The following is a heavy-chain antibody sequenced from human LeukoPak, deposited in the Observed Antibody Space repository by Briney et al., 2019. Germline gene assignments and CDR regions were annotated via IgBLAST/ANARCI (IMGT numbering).Heavy chain of an antibody. Sequence: GGSLRLSCAASGFSISNDWMSWVRQAPGKGLEWIGRVKSKASGETTDYAAPVKGRFTISRDDAKNTLYLQMNSLKTEDTAVYYCTLIKGWGSGSYYLDYWGQGTLVTVSS. J-gene: IGHJ4*02. CDR2: VKSKASGETT. D-gene: IGHD3-10*01. CDR3: TLIKGWGSGSYYLDY. V-gene: IGHV3-15*01. CDR1: GFSISNDW.